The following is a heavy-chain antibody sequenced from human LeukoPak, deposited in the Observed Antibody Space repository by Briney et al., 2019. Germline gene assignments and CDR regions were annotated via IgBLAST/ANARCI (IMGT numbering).Heavy chain of an antibody. Sequence: SVKVSCKASGGTFSSYTISWVRQAPGQGLEWMGGFIPIFGTTNYAQNFQGRVTITADKSTSTVYMELSSLRSEDTAVYYCAGIAVAGRGRWFDPWGQGTLVTVSS. CDR1: GGTFSSYT. V-gene: IGHV1-69*06. CDR3: AGIAVAGRGRWFDP. J-gene: IGHJ5*02. CDR2: FIPIFGTT. D-gene: IGHD6-19*01.